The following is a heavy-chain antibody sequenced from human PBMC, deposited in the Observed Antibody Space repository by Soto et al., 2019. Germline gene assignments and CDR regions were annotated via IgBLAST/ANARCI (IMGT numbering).Heavy chain of an antibody. CDR1: GYTFFTYD. V-gene: IGHV1-18*01. J-gene: IGHJ5*02. D-gene: IGHD5-12*01. CDR2: ISTYSGDT. CDR3: ARQPGPTTSENWFDP. Sequence: QVHLVQSGVEVKTPGASVKVSCQASGYTFFTYDISWVRQAPGQGLEWMGWISTYSGDTKYAQKFHGSITMTTDTSTTTAYLDLRGLRSAAAAVYYCARQPGPTTSENWFDPWGQGTVVTVSS.